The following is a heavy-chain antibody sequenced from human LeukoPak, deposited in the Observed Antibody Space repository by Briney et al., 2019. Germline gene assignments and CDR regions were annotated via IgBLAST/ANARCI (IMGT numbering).Heavy chain of an antibody. CDR1: GGSISSSTW. D-gene: IGHD5-18*01. V-gene: IGHV4-4*02. CDR3: ARRGYSYGPWRGCIDY. J-gene: IGHJ4*02. Sequence: SGTLSLTCAVSGGSISSSTWWTWVRQPPGKGLEWIGEISHSGSTNYNPSLKSRVTISVDTSKNQFSLKLSSVTAADTAVYYCARRGYSYGPWRGCIDYWGQGTLVTVSS. CDR2: ISHSGST.